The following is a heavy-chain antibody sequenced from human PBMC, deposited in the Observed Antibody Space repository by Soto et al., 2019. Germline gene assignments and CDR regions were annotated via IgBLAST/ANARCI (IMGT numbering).Heavy chain of an antibody. J-gene: IGHJ4*02. CDR3: ARDDSGFSGSHYIDYFNY. CDR2: INGGNGNT. CDR1: GNTVPNYA. D-gene: IGHD1-26*01. Sequence: GASVKVSCKASGNTVPNYAIHWVRQAPGQRLEWMGWINGGNGNTYYSEHLKGRVTFTRDTSAGIVYMQLSSLTSEDTAFFYCARDDSGFSGSHYIDYFNYWGQGALVTVSS. V-gene: IGHV1-3*01.